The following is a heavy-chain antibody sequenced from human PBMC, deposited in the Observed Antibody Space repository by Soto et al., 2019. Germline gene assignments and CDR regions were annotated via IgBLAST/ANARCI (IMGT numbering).Heavy chain of an antibody. Sequence: EVQLVESGGGLVQPGGSLRLSCAASGFTFNSYWIHWVRQAPGKGLVWVSRINFDGTTTNYADSVKGRFTNSRDNAKNTLYLQMNSLRDEDSAVYYCARGGFRQWLLDYWGQGSLVTVSS. CDR3: ARGGFRQWLLDY. CDR1: GFTFNSYW. J-gene: IGHJ4*02. V-gene: IGHV3-74*01. D-gene: IGHD5-12*01. CDR2: INFDGTTT.